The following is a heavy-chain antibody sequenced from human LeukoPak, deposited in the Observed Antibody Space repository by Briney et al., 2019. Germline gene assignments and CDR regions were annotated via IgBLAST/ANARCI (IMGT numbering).Heavy chain of an antibody. CDR3: ARLTGPRDY. J-gene: IGHJ4*02. CDR1: GGSISSSSYY. D-gene: IGHD7-27*01. Sequence: PSETLSLTCTVSGGSISSSSYYWGWIRQPPGKGLEWIGEINHSGSTNYNPSLKSRVTISVDTSKNQFSLKLSSVTAADTAVYYCARLTGPRDYWGQGTLVTVSS. V-gene: IGHV4-39*07. CDR2: INHSGST.